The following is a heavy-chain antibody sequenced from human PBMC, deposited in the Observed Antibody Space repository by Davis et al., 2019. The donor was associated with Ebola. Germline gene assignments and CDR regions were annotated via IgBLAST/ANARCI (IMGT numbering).Heavy chain of an antibody. CDR2: INHSGST. J-gene: IGHJ2*01. D-gene: IGHD2-21*01. Sequence: GSLRLSCTVSGGSISSGGYYWSWIRQPPGKGLEWIGEINHSGSTNYNPSLKSRVTISIDTSKNQFSLKLSSVTAADTAIYYCVRTVLIVIPSTVRYFDLWGRGTLVTVSS. CDR3: VRTVLIVIPSTVRYFDL. V-gene: IGHV4-39*07. CDR1: GGSISSGGYY.